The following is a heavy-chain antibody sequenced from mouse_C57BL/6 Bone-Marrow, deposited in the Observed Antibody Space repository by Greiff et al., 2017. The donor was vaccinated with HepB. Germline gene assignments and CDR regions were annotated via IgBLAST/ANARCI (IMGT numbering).Heavy chain of an antibody. D-gene: IGHD2-1*01. CDR1: GYTFTSYW. J-gene: IGHJ4*01. CDR3: AKEMTLPYAMDY. Sequence: VQLQQPGAELVMPGASVKLSCKASGYTFTSYWMHWVKQRPGQGLEWIGEIDPSDSYTNYNQKFKGKSTLTVDKSSSTAYMQLSSLTSEDSAVYYCAKEMTLPYAMDYWGQGTSVTVSS. V-gene: IGHV1-69*01. CDR2: IDPSDSYT.